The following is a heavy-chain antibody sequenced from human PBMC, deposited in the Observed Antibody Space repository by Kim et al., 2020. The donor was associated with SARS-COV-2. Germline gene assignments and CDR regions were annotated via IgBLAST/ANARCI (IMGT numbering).Heavy chain of an antibody. D-gene: IGHD3-3*01. CDR3: ARGYYDFWSGYYSDNWFDP. CDR2: INPNSGGT. V-gene: IGHV1-2*06. J-gene: IGHJ5*02. CDR1: GYTFTGYY. Sequence: ASVKVSCKASGYTFTGYYMHWVRQAPGQGLEWMGRINPNSGGTNYAQKFQGRVTMTRDTSISTAYMELSRLRSDDTAVYYCARGYYDFWSGYYSDNWFDPWGQGTLVTVSS.